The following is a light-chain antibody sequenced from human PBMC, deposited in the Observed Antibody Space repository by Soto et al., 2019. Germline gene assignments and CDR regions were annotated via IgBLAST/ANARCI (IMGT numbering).Light chain of an antibody. CDR1: QSVSSSY. Sequence: IVLTQSPGTLSLSPGETATLPCRASQSVSSSYLAWYQQKPGQAPRLLIYGASSRATGIPDRFSGSGSGTDFTLTISRLEPEDFAVYYCQQYGSSSWTFGQGTKVDIK. J-gene: IGKJ1*01. CDR3: QQYGSSSWT. CDR2: GAS. V-gene: IGKV3-20*01.